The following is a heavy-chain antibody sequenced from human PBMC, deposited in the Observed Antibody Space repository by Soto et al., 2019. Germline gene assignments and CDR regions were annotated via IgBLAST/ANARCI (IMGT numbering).Heavy chain of an antibody. V-gene: IGHV3-21*01. D-gene: IGHD1-26*01. CDR1: EFTFSSYA. CDR3: ASGKSGSYDF. J-gene: IGHJ4*02. Sequence: GSLRLSCAASEFTFSSYALNWVRQAPGKGLEWVSSISGGGTYIYYADSVKGRFTISRDNAKNSLYLQMNSLRADDTAVYYCASGKSGSYDFWGQGTLVTVSS. CDR2: ISGGGTYI.